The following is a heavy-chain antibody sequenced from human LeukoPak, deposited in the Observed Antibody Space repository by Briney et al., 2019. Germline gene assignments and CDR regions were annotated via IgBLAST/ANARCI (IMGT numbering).Heavy chain of an antibody. Sequence: GSLRLSFAASGFTFSSYAMSWVRQAPGKGLEWVSAIGGSGANTYYADSVKGRFTISRDNSKNTLYLQMSRLRAEDTAVYYCAKVRIQLWSSFDYWGQGTLVTVSS. J-gene: IGHJ4*02. CDR2: IGGSGANT. D-gene: IGHD5-18*01. V-gene: IGHV3-23*01. CDR3: AKVRIQLWSSFDY. CDR1: GFTFSSYA.